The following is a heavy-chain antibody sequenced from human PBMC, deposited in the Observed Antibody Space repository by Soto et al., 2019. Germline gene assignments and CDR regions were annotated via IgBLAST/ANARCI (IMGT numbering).Heavy chain of an antibody. CDR3: ARDYGGWFDP. D-gene: IGHD3-16*01. CDR2: ISSSSSYI. J-gene: IGHJ5*02. Sequence: EVQLVESGGGLVKPGGSLRLSCAASGFTFSSYSMNWVRQAPGKGLEWVSSISSSSSYIYYADSVKGRFTISRDNAKNSLYLQMNSLRAEDTAVYYCARDYGGWFDPWGQGTLVTVSS. CDR1: GFTFSSYS. V-gene: IGHV3-21*01.